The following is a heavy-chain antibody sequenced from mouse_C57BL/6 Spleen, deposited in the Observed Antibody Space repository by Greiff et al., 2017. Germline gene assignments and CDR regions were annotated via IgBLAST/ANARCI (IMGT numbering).Heavy chain of an antibody. CDR3: AREGYGNYPFAY. D-gene: IGHD2-10*02. V-gene: IGHV1-53*01. CDR1: GYTFTSYW. Sequence: QVQLQQSGTELVKPGASVKLSCKASGYTFTSYWMHWVKQRPGQGLEWIGNINPSNGGTNYNEKFKSKATLTVDKSSSTAYMQLSSLTSEDSAVYYCAREGYGNYPFAYWGQGTLVTVSA. CDR2: INPSNGGT. J-gene: IGHJ3*01.